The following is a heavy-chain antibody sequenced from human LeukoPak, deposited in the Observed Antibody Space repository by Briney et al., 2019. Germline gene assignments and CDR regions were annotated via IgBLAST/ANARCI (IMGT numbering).Heavy chain of an antibody. V-gene: IGHV4-39*07. J-gene: IGHJ4*02. Sequence: SETLSLTCTVSGGSVSRNTYYWGWIRQPPGKGLEWIGQIFQTGSTYYNPSLRSRLTISLDTSKNHFSLKLNSVTAADTAVYYCARVSRAVMMILRWGQGTLVTVSS. CDR1: GGSVSRNTYY. CDR3: ARVSRAVMMILR. D-gene: IGHD3-16*01. CDR2: IFQTGST.